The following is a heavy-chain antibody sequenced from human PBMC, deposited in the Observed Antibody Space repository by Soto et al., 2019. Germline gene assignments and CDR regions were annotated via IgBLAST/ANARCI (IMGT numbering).Heavy chain of an antibody. J-gene: IGHJ4*02. CDR3: ARGAYCSRTTCYWSSSHC. CDR2: IKQDGSEN. V-gene: IGHV3-7*01. Sequence: EVQLVESGGGLVQPGGSLRLSCAASGFTFSNYWMSWVRQAPGKGLEWVANIKQDGSENYYVDSVKGRFTISRDNAKNSLYLQMSSLKAEDTAVYYCARGAYCSRTTCYWSSSHCWGQGTLVTVSS. D-gene: IGHD2-2*01. CDR1: GFTFSNYW.